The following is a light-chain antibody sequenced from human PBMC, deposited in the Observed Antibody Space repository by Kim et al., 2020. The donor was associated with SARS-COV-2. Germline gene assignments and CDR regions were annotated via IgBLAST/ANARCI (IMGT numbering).Light chain of an antibody. CDR1: QLGNKY. CDR3: QAWDSNTYV. J-gene: IGLJ1*01. V-gene: IGLV3-1*01. CDR2: QDK. Sequence: SYELTQPPSVSVSPGQTASITCSGDQLGNKYVSWYQQKSGQPPVLVIYQDKKRPSGIPERFSASNSGNTATLTISGTQIMDEADYFCQAWDSNTYVFGTGTKVTVL.